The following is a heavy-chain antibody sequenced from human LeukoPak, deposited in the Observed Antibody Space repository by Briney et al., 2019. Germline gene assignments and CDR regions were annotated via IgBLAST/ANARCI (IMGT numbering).Heavy chain of an antibody. Sequence: GGSLRLSCAASGFTFSSYAMSWVRQAPGKGLEWVSVIYSGGSTYYADSVKGRFTISRDNSKNTLYLQMNSLRAEDTAVYYCAREGGGPLEPFDYWGQGTLVTVSS. V-gene: IGHV3-53*01. CDR2: IYSGGST. CDR1: GFTFSSYA. D-gene: IGHD1-1*01. CDR3: AREGGGPLEPFDY. J-gene: IGHJ4*02.